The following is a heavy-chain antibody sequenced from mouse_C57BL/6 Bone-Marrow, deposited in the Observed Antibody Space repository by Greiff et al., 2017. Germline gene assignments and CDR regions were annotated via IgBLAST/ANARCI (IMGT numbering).Heavy chain of an antibody. CDR3: ARHRAPYFDY. CDR2: ISSGGSYT. CDR1: GFTFSSYG. J-gene: IGHJ2*01. V-gene: IGHV5-6*01. D-gene: IGHD3-3*01. Sequence: EVQGVESGGDLVKPGGSLKLSCAASGFTFSSYGMSWVRQTPDKRLEWVATISSGGSYTYYPDSVKGRFTISRDNAKNTLYLQMGRLKYEDTTMYYCARHRAPYFDYWGQGTTLTVSS.